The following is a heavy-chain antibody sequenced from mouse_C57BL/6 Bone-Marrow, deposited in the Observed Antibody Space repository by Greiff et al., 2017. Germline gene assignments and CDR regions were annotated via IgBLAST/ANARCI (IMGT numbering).Heavy chain of an antibody. Sequence: QVQLKQPGPELVKPGASVKLSCKASGYTFTSYWMHWVKQRPGRGLEWIGMIDPNSGGTKYNEKFKSKATLTVDKPSSTAYMQLSSLTSDEAAVYYCARGRQWVAYWGQGTLVTVSA. CDR1: GYTFTSYW. D-gene: IGHD6-1*01. V-gene: IGHV1-72*01. CDR2: IDPNSGGT. J-gene: IGHJ3*01. CDR3: ARGRQWVAY.